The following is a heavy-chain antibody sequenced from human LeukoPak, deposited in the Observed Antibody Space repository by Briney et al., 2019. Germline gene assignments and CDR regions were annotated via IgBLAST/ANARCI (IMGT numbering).Heavy chain of an antibody. J-gene: IGHJ4*02. D-gene: IGHD3-10*01. Sequence: SETLSLTCTVSGGSVGSDNSYWNWIRQPAGKGLEWIGRIYADGSSTYNPSRKSRVTILVDTSQNQFSLRLSSMSAADTAVYYCARGYYYRTWGQGTLVTVSS. V-gene: IGHV4-61*02. CDR1: GGSVGSDNSY. CDR2: IYADGSS. CDR3: ARGYYYRT.